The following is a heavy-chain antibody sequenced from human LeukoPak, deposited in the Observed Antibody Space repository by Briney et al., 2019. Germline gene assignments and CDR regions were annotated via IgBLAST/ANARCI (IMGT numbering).Heavy chain of an antibody. CDR3: ARENTAVPGGDC. CDR1: GFTISPYW. Sequence: PGGSLRLSCAASGFTISPYWMSWVRQAPGKGLEWVANMKQDGGEKYYVDSVKGRFAISRDNAKNSVYLQMNGLRAEDTAVYYCARENTAVPGGDCWGQGTLVTVSS. D-gene: IGHD5-18*01. J-gene: IGHJ4*02. CDR2: MKQDGGEK. V-gene: IGHV3-7*01.